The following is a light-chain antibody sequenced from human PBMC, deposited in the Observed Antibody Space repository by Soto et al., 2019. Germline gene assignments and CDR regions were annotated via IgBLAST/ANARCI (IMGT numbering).Light chain of an antibody. CDR1: QSVNSY. V-gene: IGKV3-11*01. CDR2: DVS. Sequence: EIVLTQSPATLSLSPGERATLSCRASQSVNSYLAWYQQKPGQAPRLLIYDVSNRATGIPARFSGSGSGTDFTLTIRSLEPEDFAVYYCQQRSNWPPSTFGQGTKLEIK. J-gene: IGKJ2*01. CDR3: QQRSNWPPST.